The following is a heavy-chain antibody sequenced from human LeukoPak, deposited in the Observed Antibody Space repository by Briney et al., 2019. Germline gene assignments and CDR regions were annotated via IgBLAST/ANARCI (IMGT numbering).Heavy chain of an antibody. CDR3: AKAGGYDIRSYGMDV. V-gene: IGHV3-30*02. CDR1: GFTFSSYG. CDR2: IRYDGSNK. J-gene: IGHJ6*02. Sequence: PGGSLRLSCAASGFTFSSYGMHWVRQAPGKGLEWVAFIRYDGSNKYYADSVKGRFTISRDNSKNTLYLQMNSLRAEDTAVYYCAKAGGYDIRSYGMDVWGQGTTATVSS. D-gene: IGHD5-12*01.